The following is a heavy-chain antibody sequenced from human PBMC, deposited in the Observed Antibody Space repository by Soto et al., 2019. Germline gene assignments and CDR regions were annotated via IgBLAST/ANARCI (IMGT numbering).Heavy chain of an antibody. CDR2: TYSDGSST. CDR1: GFSFSNYW. V-gene: IGHV3-74*01. CDR3: ARSRFPYYFDY. D-gene: IGHD2-21*01. J-gene: IGHJ4*02. Sequence: EVQLVESGGCLVQPGGSLTLSCAASGFSFSNYWMHWVRQAPGKGLVWVSLTYSDGSSTNYADSVKGRFTMSRDDAKNTLYLQMNSLRAEDTAVYFCARSRFPYYFDYWGQGTLVTVSS.